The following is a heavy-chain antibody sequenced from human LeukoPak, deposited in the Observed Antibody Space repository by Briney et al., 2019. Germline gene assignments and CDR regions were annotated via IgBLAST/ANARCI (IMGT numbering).Heavy chain of an antibody. CDR2: IIPIFGTA. Sequence: GASVKVSCKAFGGTFSSYAISWVRQAPGQGLEWMGGIIPIFGTANYAQKFQGRVTITADESTSTAYMELSSLRSEDTAVYYCAKEGEEIPQEGAFDIWGQGTMVTVSS. V-gene: IGHV1-69*13. CDR1: GGTFSSYA. D-gene: IGHD1-26*01. CDR3: AKEGEEIPQEGAFDI. J-gene: IGHJ3*02.